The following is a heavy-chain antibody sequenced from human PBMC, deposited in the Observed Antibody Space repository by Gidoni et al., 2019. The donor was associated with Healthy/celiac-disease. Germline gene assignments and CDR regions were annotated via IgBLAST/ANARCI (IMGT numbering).Heavy chain of an antibody. CDR2: INPSGGST. Sequence: QVQLVQSGAEVKKPGASVKVSCKASGYTFTSYYMHWVRQAPGQGLEWMGIINPSGGSTSYAQKFQGRVTMTRDTSTSTVYMELSSLRSEDTAVYYCARGRGTETTVTTYWFDPWGQGTLVTVSS. CDR1: GYTFTSYY. CDR3: ARGRGTETTVTTYWFDP. J-gene: IGHJ5*02. D-gene: IGHD4-17*01. V-gene: IGHV1-46*03.